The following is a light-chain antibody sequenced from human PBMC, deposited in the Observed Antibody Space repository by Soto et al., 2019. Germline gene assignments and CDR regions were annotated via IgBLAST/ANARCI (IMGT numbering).Light chain of an antibody. CDR3: QQRSNWPWT. J-gene: IGKJ1*01. CDR2: DAS. CDR1: QSVSSY. V-gene: IGKV3-11*01. Sequence: EIVMTQSPAPLPLSPGERPTLSGRPSQSVSSYLAWYQQKPGQAPRLLIYDASNRATGIPARFSGSGSGTDFNLTISSLEPEDFAVYYCQQRSNWPWTFGQGTKVDIK.